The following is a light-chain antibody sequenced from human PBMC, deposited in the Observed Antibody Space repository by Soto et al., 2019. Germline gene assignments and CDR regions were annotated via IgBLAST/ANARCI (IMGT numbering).Light chain of an antibody. CDR3: QQRSNWIP. CDR1: QSVSNNY. V-gene: IGKV3D-20*02. CDR2: GAS. J-gene: IGKJ5*01. Sequence: EVVLSQSPGTLSLYPGERATLSCRASQSVSNNYLAWYQQTPGQAPRLLIYGASNRATGIPDRFSGSGSGTDFTLTISRLESEDSAVYSCQQRSNWIPLGQGTRLEIK.